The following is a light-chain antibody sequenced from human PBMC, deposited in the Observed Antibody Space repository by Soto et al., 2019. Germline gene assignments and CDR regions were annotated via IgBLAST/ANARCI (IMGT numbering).Light chain of an antibody. CDR3: RSYTGSSTLVV. CDR2: DVS. J-gene: IGLJ3*02. Sequence: QSVLTQPASVSGSPGQSITISCTGTSSDVGRYNYVSWYHQHPGKAPKLMIYDVSNRPSGVSNRFSGSKSGNTASLTISGLQADDEADYFCRSYTGSSTLVVFGGGTKLTVL. V-gene: IGLV2-14*01. CDR1: SSDVGRYNY.